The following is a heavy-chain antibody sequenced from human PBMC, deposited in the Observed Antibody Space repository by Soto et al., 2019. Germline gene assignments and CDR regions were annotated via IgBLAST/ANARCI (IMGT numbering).Heavy chain of an antibody. CDR3: ARVPIAAAGLRYFQH. Sequence: PSETLSLTCTVSGGSISSGGYYWSWIRQHPGKGLEWIGYIYYSGSTYYNPSLKSRVTISVDTSKNQFSLKLSSVTAADTAVYYCARVPIAAAGLRYFQHWGQGTLVTVS. J-gene: IGHJ1*01. V-gene: IGHV4-31*03. CDR1: GGSISSGGYY. D-gene: IGHD6-13*01. CDR2: IYYSGST.